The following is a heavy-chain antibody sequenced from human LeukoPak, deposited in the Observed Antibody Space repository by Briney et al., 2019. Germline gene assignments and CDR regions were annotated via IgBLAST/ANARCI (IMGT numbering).Heavy chain of an antibody. CDR2: IYSGGST. CDR1: GFTFSSYA. D-gene: IGHD2-2*01. V-gene: IGHV3-66*02. Sequence: GGSLRLSCAASGFTFSSYAMSRVRQAPGKGLEWVSVIYSGGSTYYADSVKGRFTISRDNSKNTLYLQMNSLRAEDTAVYYCARDFGNSYCSSTSCSDYWGQGTLVTVSS. CDR3: ARDFGNSYCSSTSCSDY. J-gene: IGHJ4*02.